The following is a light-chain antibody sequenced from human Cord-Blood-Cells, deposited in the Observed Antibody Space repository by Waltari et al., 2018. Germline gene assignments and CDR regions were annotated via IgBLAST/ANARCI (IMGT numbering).Light chain of an antibody. V-gene: IGLV2-23*03. J-gene: IGLJ1*01. CDR2: EGS. CDR1: SSDVGSYNL. Sequence: SGSPGQSITISCTGTSSDVGSYNLVSWYQQHPGKAPKLMIYEGSKRPSGVSNRFSGSKSGNTASLTISGLQAEDEADYYCCSYAGSSTFYVFGTGTKVTVL. CDR3: CSYAGSSTFYV.